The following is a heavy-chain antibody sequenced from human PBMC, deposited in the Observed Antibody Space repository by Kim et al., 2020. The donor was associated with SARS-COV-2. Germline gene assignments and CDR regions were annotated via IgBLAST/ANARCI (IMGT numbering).Heavy chain of an antibody. V-gene: IGHV4-34*01. CDR1: GGSFSGYY. J-gene: IGHJ6*02. Sequence: SETLSLTCAVYGGSFSGYYWSWIRQPPGKGLEWIGEINHSGSTNYNPSLKSRVTISVDTSKNQFSLKLSSVTAADTAVYYCARRAHHEYYGMDVWGQGTTVPVSS. CDR2: INHSGST. CDR3: ARRAHHEYYGMDV.